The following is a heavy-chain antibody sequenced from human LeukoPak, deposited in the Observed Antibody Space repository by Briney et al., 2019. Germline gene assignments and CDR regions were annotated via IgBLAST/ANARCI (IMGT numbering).Heavy chain of an antibody. Sequence: SETLSLTCAVYGGSFSGYYWSWIRQPPGKGLEWIGEINHSGSTNYNPSPKSRVTISVDTSKNQFSLKLSSVTAADTAVYYCAILSYDPRGRFDPWGQGTLVTVSS. D-gene: IGHD5-12*01. V-gene: IGHV4-34*01. CDR3: AILSYDPRGRFDP. CDR2: INHSGST. CDR1: GGSFSGYY. J-gene: IGHJ5*02.